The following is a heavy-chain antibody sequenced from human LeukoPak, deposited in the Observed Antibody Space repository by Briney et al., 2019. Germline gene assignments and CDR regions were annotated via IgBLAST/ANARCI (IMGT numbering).Heavy chain of an antibody. J-gene: IGHJ3*02. Sequence: NSSETLSLTCSVYGGSFSDYFWSWIRQSPGKGLEWIGEIDDGGNTNYNPSLMSRVIVSMEKSKKQFSLVMRSVAAADTALYYCARFSRITWGDWGDAFDIWGQGTTVIVSS. V-gene: IGHV4-34*01. CDR2: IDDGGNT. D-gene: IGHD2-21*02. CDR1: GGSFSDYF. CDR3: ARFSRITWGDWGDAFDI.